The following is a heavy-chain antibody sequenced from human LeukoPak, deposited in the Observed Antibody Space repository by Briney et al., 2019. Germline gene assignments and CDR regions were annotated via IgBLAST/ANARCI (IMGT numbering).Heavy chain of an antibody. CDR2: IYPGDSDT. CDR3: ARHPPSYFDSSGFDY. J-gene: IGHJ4*02. V-gene: IGHV5-51*01. CDR1: GYSFSKYW. Sequence: GESLKISCKGSGYSFSKYWITWVRQTPGKGLEWMGIIYPGDSDTRYSPSFQGQVTISVDKSISTAYLQWSSLKALDTAMYYCARHPPSYFDSSGFDYWGQGTLVTVSS. D-gene: IGHD3-22*01.